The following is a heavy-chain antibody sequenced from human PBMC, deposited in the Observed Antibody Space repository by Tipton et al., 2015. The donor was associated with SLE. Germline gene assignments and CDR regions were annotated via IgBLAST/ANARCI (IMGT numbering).Heavy chain of an antibody. Sequence: PLVQSGAEVKKPWASAKVSCKASGYTFTSYDINWVRQATGQGLEWMGWMNPNSGNTGYAQKFQGRVTMTRNTSISIDYMELISLRSEDPAVYYCAGGAGVRLGFWGQGTLVTVSS. V-gene: IGHV1-8*01. CDR1: GYTFTSYD. D-gene: IGHD3-10*01. J-gene: IGHJ4*02. CDR3: AGGAGVRLGF. CDR2: MNPNSGNT.